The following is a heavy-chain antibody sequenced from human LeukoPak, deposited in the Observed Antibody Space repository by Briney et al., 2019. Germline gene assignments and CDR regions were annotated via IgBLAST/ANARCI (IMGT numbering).Heavy chain of an antibody. J-gene: IGHJ6*03. CDR1: GGTFSSYA. D-gene: IGHD2-2*01. CDR2: IIPIFGTA. V-gene: IGHV1-69*05. Sequence: ASVKVSCKASGGTFSSYAISWVRQAPGQGLEWMGGIIPIFGTANYAQKFQGRVTITTDESTSTAYMELSSLRSEDTAVYYCAREYQTHTPYDSYMDGWGKGTTVTVSS. CDR3: AREYQTHTPYDSYMDG.